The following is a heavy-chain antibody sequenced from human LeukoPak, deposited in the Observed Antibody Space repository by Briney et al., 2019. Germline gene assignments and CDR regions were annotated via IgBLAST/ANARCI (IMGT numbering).Heavy chain of an antibody. V-gene: IGHV4-31*03. Sequence: SGTLSLACTVSGGTISSGGYYWSWIRQHPGKGLEWIGHLSYSGSTYYNPSLNSRVTISVGTSKSQFSLKLSSVTAADTAVYYCARVRTYSYGELDYWGQGTLVTVSS. J-gene: IGHJ4*02. CDR1: GGTISSGGYY. CDR3: ARVRTYSYGELDY. CDR2: LSYSGST. D-gene: IGHD5-18*01.